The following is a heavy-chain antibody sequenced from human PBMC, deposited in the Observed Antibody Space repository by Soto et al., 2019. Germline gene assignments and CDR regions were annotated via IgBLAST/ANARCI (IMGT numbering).Heavy chain of an antibody. J-gene: IGHJ5*02. CDR1: GGSFGSYY. D-gene: IGHD3-10*01. CDR3: ATRPGERLLWFGELIPAFDP. V-gene: IGHV4-34*01. Sequence: QVHLHQWGAGLLKPSETLSLTCAVYGGSFGSYYWSWIRQPPGKGLAWIGEISHSGSTNYNPSLKSRVTISVDTSKNQFSLKLSSVTAADTAMYYCATRPGERLLWFGELIPAFDPWGQGTLVTVSS. CDR2: ISHSGST.